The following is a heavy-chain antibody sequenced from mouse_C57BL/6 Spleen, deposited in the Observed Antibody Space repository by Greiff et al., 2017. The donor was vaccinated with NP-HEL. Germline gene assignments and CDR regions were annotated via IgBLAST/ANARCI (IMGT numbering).Heavy chain of an antibody. Sequence: QVQLKESGPGILQPSQTLSLTCSFSGFSLSTFGMGVGWIRQPSGKGLEWLAHIWWDDDKYYNPALKSRLTISKDTSKNQVFLKIANVDTADTATYYCARLDYYGNPSYWYFDVWGTGTTVTVSS. CDR1: GFSLSTFGMG. CDR2: IWWDDDK. D-gene: IGHD2-1*01. J-gene: IGHJ1*03. V-gene: IGHV8-8*01. CDR3: ARLDYYGNPSYWYFDV.